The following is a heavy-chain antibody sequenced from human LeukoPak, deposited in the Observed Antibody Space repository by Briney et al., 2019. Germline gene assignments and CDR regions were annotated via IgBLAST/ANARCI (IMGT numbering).Heavy chain of an antibody. CDR1: GYTHTELS. D-gene: IGHD3-3*01. V-gene: IGHV1-8*01. Sequence: GASVKVSCKVSGYTHTELSMHWVRQATGQGLEWMGWMNPNSGNTGYAQKFQGRVTMTRNTSISTAYMELSSLRSEDTAVYYCASGRVYYDFWSGYYTGVPYDYWGQGTLVTVSS. CDR2: MNPNSGNT. CDR3: ASGRVYYDFWSGYYTGVPYDY. J-gene: IGHJ4*02.